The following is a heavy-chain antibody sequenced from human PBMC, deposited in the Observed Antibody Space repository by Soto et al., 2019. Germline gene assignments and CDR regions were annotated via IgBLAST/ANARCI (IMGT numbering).Heavy chain of an antibody. V-gene: IGHV3-48*01. CDR3: ARDAPPIYDYIWGSYRPGYFQH. CDR2: ISSSSTI. Sequence: GGSLRLSCAASGFTFSSYSMNWVRQAPGKGLEWVSYISSSSTIYYADSVKGRFTISRDNAKNSLYLQMNSLRAEDTAVYYCARDAPPIYDYIWGSYRPGYFQHWGQGTLVTVSS. J-gene: IGHJ1*01. D-gene: IGHD3-16*02. CDR1: GFTFSSYS.